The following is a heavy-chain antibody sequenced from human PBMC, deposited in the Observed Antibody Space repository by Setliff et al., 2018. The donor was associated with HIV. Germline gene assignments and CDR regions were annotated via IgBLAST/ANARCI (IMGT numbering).Heavy chain of an antibody. D-gene: IGHD3-3*01. CDR1: GYIFIRYY. CDR3: ARDLRDGFEEWFSTLDDGMDV. V-gene: IGHV1-2*02. Sequence: ASVKVSCKTSGYIFIRYYIFWVRQAPGQGLEWMGNINPHTGVTKYAEKFQGRVTMTRDTSINTIDMELSRLRSDDTAVYYCARDLRDGFEEWFSTLDDGMDVWGQGTTVTVS. J-gene: IGHJ6*02. CDR2: INPHTGVT.